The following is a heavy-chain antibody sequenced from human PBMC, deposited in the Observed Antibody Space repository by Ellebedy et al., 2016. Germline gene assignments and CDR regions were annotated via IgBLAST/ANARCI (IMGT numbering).Heavy chain of an antibody. CDR2: IIPFVAMA. CDR3: ARAIVGARYFDY. V-gene: IGHV1-69*10. CDR1: GGTFSNYA. D-gene: IGHD1-26*01. J-gene: IGHJ4*02. Sequence: SVKVSCKASGGTFSNYAISWVRQAPGQGLDWMGGIIPFVAMANYAQKFQGKVTITADKSTSTAYMELSSLRSEDTAVYYCARAIVGARYFDYWGQGTLVTVSS.